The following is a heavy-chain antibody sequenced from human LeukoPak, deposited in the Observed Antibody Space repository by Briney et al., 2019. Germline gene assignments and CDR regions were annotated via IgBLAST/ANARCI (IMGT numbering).Heavy chain of an antibody. CDR2: IYYSGST. J-gene: IGHJ3*02. CDR3: ARVAGDYDSSGYYVDAFDI. V-gene: IGHV4-59*01. D-gene: IGHD3-22*01. Sequence: PSETLSLTCTVSGGSISSYYWSWIRQPPGKGLEWIGYIYYSGSTNYNPFLKSRVTISVDTSKNQFSLKLSSVTAADTAVYYCARVAGDYDSSGYYVDAFDIWGQGTMVTVSS. CDR1: GGSISSYY.